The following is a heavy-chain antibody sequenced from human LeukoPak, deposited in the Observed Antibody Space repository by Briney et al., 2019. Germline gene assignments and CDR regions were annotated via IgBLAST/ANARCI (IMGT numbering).Heavy chain of an antibody. Sequence: SETLSLTCAVSGGSVSSGGDSWSWIRQPRGKGLEWMGYIYHSGSTYYNPSLKSRVTISVDRSKNQFSLKLSSVTAADTAVYYCASTYYDFWSGHLYYFDYWGQGTLVTVSS. J-gene: IGHJ4*02. D-gene: IGHD3-3*01. CDR3: ASTYYDFWSGHLYYFDY. CDR1: GGSVSSGGDS. CDR2: IYHSGST. V-gene: IGHV4-30-2*01.